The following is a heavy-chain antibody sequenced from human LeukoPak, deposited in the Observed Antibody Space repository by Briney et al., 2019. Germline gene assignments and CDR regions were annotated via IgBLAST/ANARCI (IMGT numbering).Heavy chain of an antibody. CDR1: GFTFSSYA. D-gene: IGHD3-22*01. V-gene: IGHV3-23*01. CDR2: ISGSGGST. Sequence: GGSLRLSCAASGFTFSSYAMSWVRQAPGKGLEWVSAISGSGGSTYYADSVKGRFTISRDNSKNTLYLQMNSLRAEDTAVYYCARGRYYDSSGYSDYWGQGTLVTVSS. CDR3: ARGRYYDSSGYSDY. J-gene: IGHJ4*02.